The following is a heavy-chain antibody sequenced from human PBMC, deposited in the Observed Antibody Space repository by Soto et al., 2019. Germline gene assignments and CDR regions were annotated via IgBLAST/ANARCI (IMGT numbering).Heavy chain of an antibody. D-gene: IGHD6-25*01. V-gene: IGHV4-4*02. J-gene: IGHJ4*02. Sequence: QVELQESGPRLVKSSGTLSLTCEVSSGSISTGNWWSWVRQPPGKGLEWIGEIYYTGATNYNPSLKSRVTMTIDKSKDQFSLFLTSATAADTAVYYCARVFSSCSGWIYYFDFWGQGILVSVSS. CDR3: ARVFSSCSGWIYYFDF. CDR2: IYYTGAT. CDR1: SGSISTGNW.